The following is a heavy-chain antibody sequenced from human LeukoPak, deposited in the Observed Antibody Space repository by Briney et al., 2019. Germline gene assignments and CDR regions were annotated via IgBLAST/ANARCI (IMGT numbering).Heavy chain of an antibody. D-gene: IGHD6-6*01. CDR3: AKDLRIAARMWVDP. J-gene: IGHJ5*02. Sequence: GGTLRLSCAASGFTFSSYGMSWVRQAPGKGLEWVSAISGSGGSTYYADSVKGRFTISRDNSKNTLYLQMNSLRAEDTAVYYCAKDLRIAARMWVDPWGQGTLVTVSS. CDR1: GFTFSSYG. CDR2: ISGSGGST. V-gene: IGHV3-23*01.